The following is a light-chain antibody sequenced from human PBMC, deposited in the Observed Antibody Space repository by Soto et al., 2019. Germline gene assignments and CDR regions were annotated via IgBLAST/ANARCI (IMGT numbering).Light chain of an antibody. CDR3: QQTYSTPKGYT. V-gene: IGKV1-39*01. Sequence: DIQMTQSPSSLSASVGDRVTITCRASQNITNYLNWFQQKPGKAPKLLIYITSTLQRGVPSRFSGSGSGTDFTLTITSLQPEDVATYYCQQTYSTPKGYTFGQGTKLTIK. CDR1: QNITNY. J-gene: IGKJ2*01. CDR2: ITS.